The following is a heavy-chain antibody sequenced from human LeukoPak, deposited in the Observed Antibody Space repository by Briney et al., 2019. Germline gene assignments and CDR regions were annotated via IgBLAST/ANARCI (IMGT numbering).Heavy chain of an antibody. Sequence: SETLSLTCTVSGGSISSHYWSWIRQPPGKGLEWIGYIYYSGSTNYNPSLKSRVTISVDTSKNQFSLKLSSVTAADTAVYYCARGVRGVPASYMDVWGKGTTVTVSS. V-gene: IGHV4-59*11. J-gene: IGHJ6*03. CDR2: IYYSGST. CDR3: ARGVRGVPASYMDV. CDR1: GGSISSHY. D-gene: IGHD3-10*01.